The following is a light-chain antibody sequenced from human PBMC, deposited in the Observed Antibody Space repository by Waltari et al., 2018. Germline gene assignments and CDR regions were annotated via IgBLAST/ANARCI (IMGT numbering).Light chain of an antibody. J-gene: IGLJ1*01. Sequence: QSALTQPPSASGSPGQSVTISCTGTSSDVGGYNYVSWYQQHPGKAPKLLIYEVSKRPSVVPDRFSGSKSGNTASLAVSGLQAEDEADYYCSSYAGSNNGHYVFGTGTKVTVL. CDR1: SSDVGGYNY. CDR2: EVS. V-gene: IGLV2-8*01. CDR3: SSYAGSNNGHYV.